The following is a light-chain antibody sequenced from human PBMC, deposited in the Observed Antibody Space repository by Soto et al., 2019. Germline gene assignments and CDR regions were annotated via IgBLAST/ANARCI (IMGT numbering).Light chain of an antibody. V-gene: IGKV3-15*01. Sequence: EIVMTQSPATLSVSPGERATLSCRASQFVSSNLAWYQQKPCQPHTLLMYGASTRATGIPARFSGSGSGTQFTLNISSLQSEDFAVYYCQQYNNWPPGYTFGQGTKLEIK. CDR2: GAS. CDR3: QQYNNWPPGYT. J-gene: IGKJ2*01. CDR1: QFVSSN.